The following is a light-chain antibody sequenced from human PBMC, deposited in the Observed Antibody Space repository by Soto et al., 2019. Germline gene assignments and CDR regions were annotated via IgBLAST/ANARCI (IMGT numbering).Light chain of an antibody. V-gene: IGKV3-11*01. CDR3: LRYSSSQWT. Sequence: EIVLTQSPATLSLSPGERGTLSCRASESVTNYLAWYQQKPGQAPRLLVYDVSNRATGIPARFSGGGSGTDFTLTITRLEPEDFAVYFCLRYSSSQWTFGQGTKVEIK. CDR1: ESVTNY. J-gene: IGKJ1*01. CDR2: DVS.